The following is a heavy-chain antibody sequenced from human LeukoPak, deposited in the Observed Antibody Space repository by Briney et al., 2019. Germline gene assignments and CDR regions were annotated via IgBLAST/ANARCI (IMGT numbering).Heavy chain of an antibody. CDR3: ARERSDSSGYYSGGDAFDI. V-gene: IGHV4-39*07. Sequence: SETLSLTCTVSGGSISYYYWGWIRQPPGKGLEWIGSIYYSGSTYYSPSLKSRVTISVDTSKNQFSLKLSSVTAADTAVYYCARERSDSSGYYSGGDAFDIWGQGTIVTVSS. J-gene: IGHJ3*02. CDR2: IYYSGST. CDR1: GGSISYYY. D-gene: IGHD3-22*01.